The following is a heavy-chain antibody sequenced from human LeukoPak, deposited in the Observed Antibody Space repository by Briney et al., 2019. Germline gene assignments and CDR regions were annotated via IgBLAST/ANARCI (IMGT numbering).Heavy chain of an antibody. CDR1: GFTFSSYS. CDR3: ARARAQGTYYMDV. V-gene: IGHV3-48*01. CDR2: ISSSSSTI. J-gene: IGHJ6*03. D-gene: IGHD1-1*01. Sequence: GGSLRLSCAASGFTFSSYSMNWVRQAPGKGLEWVSYISSSSSTIYYADSVKGRFTISRDNAKNSLYLQMNSLRAEDTAVYYCARARAQGTYYMDVWGKGTTVTVSS.